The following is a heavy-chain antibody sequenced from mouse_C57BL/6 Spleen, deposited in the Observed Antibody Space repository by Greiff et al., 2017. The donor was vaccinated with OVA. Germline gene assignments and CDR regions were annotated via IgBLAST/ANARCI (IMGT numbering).Heavy chain of an antibody. V-gene: IGHV1-66*01. CDR1: GYSFTSYY. D-gene: IGHD1-1*01. J-gene: IGHJ4*01. Sequence: LVESGPELVKPGASVKISCKASGYSFTSYYIHWVKQRPGQGLEWIGWIYPGSGNTKYNEKFKGKATLTADTSSSTAYMQLSSLTSEDSAVYYCASPSYYGSSFDAMDYWGQGTSVTVSS. CDR3: ASPSYYGSSFDAMDY. CDR2: IYPGSGNT.